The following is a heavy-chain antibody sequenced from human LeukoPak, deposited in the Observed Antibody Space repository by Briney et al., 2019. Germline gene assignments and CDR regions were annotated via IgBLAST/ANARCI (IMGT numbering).Heavy chain of an antibody. D-gene: IGHD3-10*01. V-gene: IGHV3-21*01. CDR3: APEPYYYGSGSWNDY. J-gene: IGHJ4*02. Sequence: PGGSLRLSCAASGFTFSSYSMNWVRQAPGKGLEWVSSISSSSSYIYYADSVKGRFTISRDNAKNSLYLQMNSLRAEDTAVYYCAPEPYYYGSGSWNDYWGQGTLVTVSS. CDR1: GFTFSSYS. CDR2: ISSSSSYI.